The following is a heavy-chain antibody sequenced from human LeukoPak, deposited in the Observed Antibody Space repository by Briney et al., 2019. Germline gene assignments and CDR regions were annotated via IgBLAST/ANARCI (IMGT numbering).Heavy chain of an antibody. J-gene: IGHJ4*02. Sequence: SETLSLTCTVSGGSISSYYWSWIRQPPGKGLEWIGYIYYSGSTNYNPSLKSRVTISVDTSKNQFSLKLSSVTAADTAVYYCARTDYYDSSGYYFDYWGQGTLVTVSS. V-gene: IGHV4-59*01. CDR2: IYYSGST. CDR1: GGSISSYY. CDR3: ARTDYYDSSGYYFDY. D-gene: IGHD3-22*01.